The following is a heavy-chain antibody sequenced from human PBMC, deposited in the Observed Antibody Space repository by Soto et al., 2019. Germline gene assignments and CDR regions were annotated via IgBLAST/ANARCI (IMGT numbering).Heavy chain of an antibody. Sequence: QITLKESGPTLVKPTQTLTLTCTFSGFSLTTSGVGVGWIRQPPGKALEWLALIYWDDDKRYSPSLKSRLTISKDPSPNPXVLTMTNMDPVDTATYFCAHRPPWSSNWNSGWFDPWGQGTLVTVSS. V-gene: IGHV2-5*02. CDR1: GFSLTTSGVG. J-gene: IGHJ5*02. D-gene: IGHD1-20*01. CDR3: AHRPPWSSNWNSGWFDP. CDR2: IYWDDDK.